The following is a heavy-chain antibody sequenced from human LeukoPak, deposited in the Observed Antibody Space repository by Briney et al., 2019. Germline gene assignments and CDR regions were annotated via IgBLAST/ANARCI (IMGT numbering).Heavy chain of an antibody. J-gene: IGHJ5*02. CDR2: ISGSGGTT. D-gene: IGHD6-6*01. CDR1: GFTFSSYA. Sequence: PVGSLRLSCADSGFTFSSYAMSCVRQAPGKGLEWGSAISGSGGTTYYADTVKGRFTISRDNSKSTLYVKMNGLRAEETAVYYCAIVVAARQGTIDPWGQGTLVTISS. V-gene: IGHV3-23*01. CDR3: AIVVAARQGTIDP.